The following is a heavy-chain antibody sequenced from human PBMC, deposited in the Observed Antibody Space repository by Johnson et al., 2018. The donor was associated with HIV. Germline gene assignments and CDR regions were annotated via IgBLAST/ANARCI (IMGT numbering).Heavy chain of an antibody. CDR2: IGTAGDT. D-gene: IGHD3-22*01. CDR3: ARTRKYTSGPPCAFDF. CDR1: GFTFSSYD. Sequence: VQLVESGGGLVQPGGSLRLSCAASGFTFSSYDMHWVRQATGKGLEWVSAIGTAGDTYYPGSVKGRFTISRDNSKNTLYLQMNSLRAEDTAVYYCARTRKYTSGPPCAFDFWGQGTMVNVSS. J-gene: IGHJ3*01. V-gene: IGHV3-13*01.